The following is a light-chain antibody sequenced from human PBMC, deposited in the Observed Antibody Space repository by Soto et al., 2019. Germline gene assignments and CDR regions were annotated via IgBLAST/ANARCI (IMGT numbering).Light chain of an antibody. CDR1: QGISSY. V-gene: IGKV1-9*01. J-gene: IGKJ5*01. Sequence: DIHMTQSPSSLSASVGDRVTTTFRASQGISSYLAWYQQKTGKAPKLLIYAASTLQSGVPSRFSGSGSGTDLNLTISRLQPEDFATYYCQKLNSYPVTCGQGTRLEIK. CDR2: AAS. CDR3: QKLNSYPVT.